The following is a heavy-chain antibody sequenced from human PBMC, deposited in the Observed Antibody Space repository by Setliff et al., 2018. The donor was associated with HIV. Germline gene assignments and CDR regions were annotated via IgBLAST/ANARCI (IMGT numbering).Heavy chain of an antibody. CDR1: GGSISSSSYY. D-gene: IGHD3-10*01. J-gene: IGHJ6*04. CDR3: ARPVEMANREFDY. CDR2: IYYSGST. V-gene: IGHV4-39*01. Sequence: SETLSLTCTVSGGSISSSSYYWGWIRQPPGKGLEWIGSIYYSGSTYYNPSLKSRVTISVDTSKNQFSLKLSSVTAADTAVYYCARPVEMANREFDYWGKGTTVTVSS.